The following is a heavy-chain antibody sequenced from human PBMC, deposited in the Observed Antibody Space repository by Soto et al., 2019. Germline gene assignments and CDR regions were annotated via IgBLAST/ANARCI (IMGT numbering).Heavy chain of an antibody. D-gene: IGHD3-10*01. CDR1: GYTLTELS. CDR2: FDPEDGET. Sequence: ASVKVSCKVSGYTLTELSMHWVRQAPGKGLEWMGGFDPEDGETIYAQKFQGRVTMTEDTSTDTAYMELSSLRSEDTAVYYCAINMVRGVSFDYWGQGTLVTVPS. V-gene: IGHV1-24*01. CDR3: AINMVRGVSFDY. J-gene: IGHJ4*02.